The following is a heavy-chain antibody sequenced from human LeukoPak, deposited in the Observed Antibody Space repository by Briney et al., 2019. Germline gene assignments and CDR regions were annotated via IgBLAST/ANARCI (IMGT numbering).Heavy chain of an antibody. CDR3: ERVARGIGGRPWWFDP. CDR2: MYHTGGF. J-gene: IGHJ5*02. Sequence: SETLSLTCAVSGGSINSINWWSWVRQPPGQGLEWIGEMYHTGGFNYNPSLKSRVTISVDTSKNQFSLKLSSVTAADTAVYYRERVARGIGGRPWWFDPWGQGTLVTVSS. D-gene: IGHD6-6*01. CDR1: GGSINSINW. V-gene: IGHV4-4*02.